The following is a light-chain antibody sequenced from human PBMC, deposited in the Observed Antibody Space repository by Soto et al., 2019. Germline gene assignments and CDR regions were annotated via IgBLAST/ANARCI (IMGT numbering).Light chain of an antibody. CDR1: QSVSSSY. CDR2: GAS. CDR3: QQHGT. J-gene: IGKJ3*01. V-gene: IGKV3-20*01. Sequence: EIVLTQSPGTLSLSPGERATLSCRASQSVSSSYLAWYQQKPGQAPRLLIYGASSRATGIPDRFSGSGSGTEFTLTISRLEPEDFAVYYCQQHGTFGPGTKVDIK.